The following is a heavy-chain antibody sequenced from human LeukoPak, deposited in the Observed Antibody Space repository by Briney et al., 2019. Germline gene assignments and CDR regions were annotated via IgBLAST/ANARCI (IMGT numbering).Heavy chain of an antibody. Sequence: PSETLSLTCTVSGASIRNYYWSWIRQPAGKGLEWIGRIDPSGSTNYNPSLKSRVTMSVDTSKNQFSLKLNSVTAADTAVYYCAKEGAAPGPDFDYWGQGTLVIVSS. V-gene: IGHV4-4*07. D-gene: IGHD6-13*01. CDR2: IDPSGST. J-gene: IGHJ4*02. CDR3: AKEGAAPGPDFDY. CDR1: GASIRNYY.